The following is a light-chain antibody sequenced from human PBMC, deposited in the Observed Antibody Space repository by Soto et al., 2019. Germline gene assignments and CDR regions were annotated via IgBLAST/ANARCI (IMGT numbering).Light chain of an antibody. CDR1: QSIRSW. CDR2: MAS. V-gene: IGKV1-5*03. J-gene: IGKJ4*01. CDR3: QQYNSYSPLT. Sequence: DIQLTQSPSTLSASVGDRVTITCRASQSIRSWLAWYQQKPGRAPTLLIYMASTLESGVPSRFSGSGSGTDFTLTISSLQPDDFATYYCQQYNSYSPLTFGGGTKVDIK.